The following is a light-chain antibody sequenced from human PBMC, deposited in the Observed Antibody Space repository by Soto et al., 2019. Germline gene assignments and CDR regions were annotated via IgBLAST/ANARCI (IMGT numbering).Light chain of an antibody. J-gene: IGKJ5*01. Sequence: EIVMTQSPATLSVSPGERATLSCMASQSVSSNLAWYQQKPGQAPRLLIYGASARATGIPARFSGSGSGTDFTLTISSLEPEDFAIYYCQQRNTWPITFGQGTRLEIK. CDR3: QQRNTWPIT. CDR1: QSVSSN. V-gene: IGKV3D-15*01. CDR2: GAS.